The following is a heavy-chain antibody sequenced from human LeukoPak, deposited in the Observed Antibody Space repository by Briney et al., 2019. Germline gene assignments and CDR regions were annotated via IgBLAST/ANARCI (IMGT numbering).Heavy chain of an antibody. D-gene: IGHD2-2*01. CDR1: GFTFNNYA. V-gene: IGHV3-23*01. J-gene: IGHJ3*02. CDR3: AKDPDYQLLSRAAFDI. CDR2: ISGSGGTT. Sequence: GGSLRLSCAASGFTFNNYAMSWVRQAPGKGLEWFSGISGSGGTTYYADSVKGRFTISRDNSKNTLYLQMNSLRGEDTAVYYCAKDPDYQLLSRAAFDIWGQGTVVTVSS.